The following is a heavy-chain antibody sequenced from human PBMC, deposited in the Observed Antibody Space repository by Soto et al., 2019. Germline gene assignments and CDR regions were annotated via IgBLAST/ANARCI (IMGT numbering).Heavy chain of an antibody. D-gene: IGHD5-12*01. V-gene: IGHV5-51*01. CDR3: ATSGYDGPEYYYYMDV. Sequence: PGESLKISCKGSGYSFTSYWIGWVRQMPGKGLEWMGIIYPGDSDTRYSPSFQGQVTISADKSISTAYLQWSSLKASDTAMYYYATSGYDGPEYYYYMDVWGKGTTVTVSS. J-gene: IGHJ6*03. CDR2: IYPGDSDT. CDR1: GYSFTSYW.